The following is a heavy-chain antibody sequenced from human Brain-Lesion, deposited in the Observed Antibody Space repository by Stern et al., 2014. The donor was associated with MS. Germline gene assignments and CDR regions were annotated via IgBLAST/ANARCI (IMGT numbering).Heavy chain of an antibody. V-gene: IGHV3-43D*03. Sequence: EVQLVESGGVVVQPGGSLRLSCAASGFTFDDYAMHWVRQAPGKGLGWVSLITWDGGSTSYTDSVKGRFSISRDNRKSFLYLQMNSLRPEDTALYYCAGGLGFWGRGTLVTVSS. D-gene: IGHD2-21*01. J-gene: IGHJ4*02. CDR1: GFTFDDYA. CDR2: ITWDGGST. CDR3: AGGLGF.